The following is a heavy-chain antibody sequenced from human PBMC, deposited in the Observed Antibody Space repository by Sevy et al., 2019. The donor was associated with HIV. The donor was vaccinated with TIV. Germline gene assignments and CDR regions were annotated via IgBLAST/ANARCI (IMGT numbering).Heavy chain of an antibody. D-gene: IGHD4-17*01. CDR2: IWFDGSNT. CDR3: ARVLEFYDYGDYGPAFMPDY. Sequence: GESLKISSAASGFTFSTYGMHWVRQAPGKGLERVAVIWFDGSNTYYAHSVKGRFTISRDIAKYTLHLQMNSLSAEDRAFYYWARVLEFYDYGDYGPAFMPDYWGQGPLVTVSS. J-gene: IGHJ4*02. CDR1: GFTFSTYG. V-gene: IGHV3-33*01.